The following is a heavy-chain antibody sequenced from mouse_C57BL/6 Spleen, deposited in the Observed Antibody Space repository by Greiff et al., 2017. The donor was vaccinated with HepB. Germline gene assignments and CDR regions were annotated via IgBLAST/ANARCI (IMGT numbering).Heavy chain of an antibody. Sequence: VQLQQSGAELARPGASVKLSCKASGFTFTSYGISWVKQSTGQGLEWIGEIYPRSGNTYYHEKFKGKATLTADKSSSKAYMEIRSLTSEDSAVYFSARSGYDGCGDFDVWGTGTTVTVSS. V-gene: IGHV1-81*01. J-gene: IGHJ1*03. CDR2: IYPRSGNT. CDR3: ARSGYDGCGDFDV. CDR1: GFTFTSYG. D-gene: IGHD2-3*01.